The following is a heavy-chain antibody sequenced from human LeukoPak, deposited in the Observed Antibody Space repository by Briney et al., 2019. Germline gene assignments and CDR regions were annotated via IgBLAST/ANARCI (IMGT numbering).Heavy chain of an antibody. CDR1: GFTFSSYE. D-gene: IGHD3-3*01. Sequence: GGSLRLSCAASGFTFSSYEMNWVRQAPGKGLEWVSYISSSSSTIYYADSVKGRFTISRDNAKNSLYLQMNSLRAEDTAVYYCARDTRSGYLAPLDYWGQGTLVTVSS. CDR3: ARDTRSGYLAPLDY. CDR2: ISSSSSTI. V-gene: IGHV3-48*01. J-gene: IGHJ4*02.